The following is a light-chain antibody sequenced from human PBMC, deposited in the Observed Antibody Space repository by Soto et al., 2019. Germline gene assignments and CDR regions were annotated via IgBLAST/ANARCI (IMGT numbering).Light chain of an antibody. J-gene: IGLJ1*01. CDR3: SSYAGTNNYV. CDR2: EVT. V-gene: IGLV2-8*01. Sequence: QSVLTQPPSASGSPGQSVTISCTGTSSDVGGYNYVSWYQQHPGKAPKLMIYEVTKRPPDIPDRFSGSKSGNTASLTVSWLQAEDEADYYCSSYAGTNNYVFGTGTKVTVL. CDR1: SSDVGGYNY.